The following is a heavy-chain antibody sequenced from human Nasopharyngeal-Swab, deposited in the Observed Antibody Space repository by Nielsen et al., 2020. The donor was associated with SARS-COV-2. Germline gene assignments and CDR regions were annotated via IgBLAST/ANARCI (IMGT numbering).Heavy chain of an antibody. V-gene: IGHV3-74*01. D-gene: IGHD6-13*01. Sequence: GESLKISCAASGFTFSSYWMHWVRQAPGKGLVWVSRINSDGSSTSYADSVKGRFTISRDNAKNTLYLQMSSLRAEDTAVYYCARVAAAGTLYYYYYMDVWGKGTTVTVSS. CDR3: ARVAAAGTLYYYYYMDV. CDR2: INSDGSST. J-gene: IGHJ6*03. CDR1: GFTFSSYW.